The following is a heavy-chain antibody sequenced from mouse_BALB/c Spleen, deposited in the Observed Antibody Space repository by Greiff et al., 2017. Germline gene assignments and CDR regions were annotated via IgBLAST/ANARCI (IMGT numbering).Heavy chain of an antibody. D-gene: IGHD2-4*01. CDR2: ISSGGSYT. CDR3: ASSRSTMITTRAY. J-gene: IGHJ3*01. CDR1: GFTFSSYA. Sequence: EVKLMESGGGLVKPGGSLKLSCAASGFTFSSYAMSWVRQSPEKRLEWVAEISSGGSYTYYPDTVTGRFTISRDNAKNTLYLEMSRLRSEDTAMYYCASSRSTMITTRAYWGQGTLVTVSA. V-gene: IGHV5-9-4*01.